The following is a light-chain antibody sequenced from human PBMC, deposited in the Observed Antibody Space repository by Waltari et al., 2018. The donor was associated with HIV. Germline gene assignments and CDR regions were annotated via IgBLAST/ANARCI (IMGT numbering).Light chain of an antibody. Sequence: QSALTQPASVSGSPGQSITISCIGTSSDFGSYNLVSWYQQHPGKAPKLMIYEGSKRPSGVSNRFSGSKSGNTASLTISGLQAEDEADYYCCSYAGSSTLVFGTGTKVTVL. J-gene: IGLJ1*01. CDR3: CSYAGSSTLV. CDR2: EGS. CDR1: SSDFGSYNL. V-gene: IGLV2-23*01.